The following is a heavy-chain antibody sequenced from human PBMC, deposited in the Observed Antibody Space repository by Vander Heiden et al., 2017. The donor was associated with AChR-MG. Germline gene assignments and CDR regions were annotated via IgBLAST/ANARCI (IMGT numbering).Heavy chain of an antibody. Sequence: QLVESGGGLVQPGWSLRLSCAGPGFTFSSDWMSWVRQATGKGLEWVANIKQDGSKKYYVDSVKGRFTISRDNAKNSRYLQMNSVRAEDTAVYYCARIGSSGWYYYYGMDVWGQVTTVTVSS. CDR3: ARIGSSGWYYYYGMDV. CDR2: IKQDGSKK. D-gene: IGHD6-19*01. J-gene: IGHJ6*02. V-gene: IGHV3-7*01. CDR1: GFTFSSDW.